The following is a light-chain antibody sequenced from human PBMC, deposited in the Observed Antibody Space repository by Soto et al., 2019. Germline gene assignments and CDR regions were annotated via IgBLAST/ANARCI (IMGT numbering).Light chain of an antibody. CDR2: GSS. CDR1: ESVRSK. Sequence: EIVMTQSPATLSVSPGEGVTLSCRASESVRSKVAWYQQKPGQAPRLLIYGSSTRATGIPDRFRGSGSGTEYTLTISSLEPEDFAVYYCQQRNQWPPVTFGGGTRVEIK. J-gene: IGKJ4*01. V-gene: IGKV3-15*01. CDR3: QQRNQWPPVT.